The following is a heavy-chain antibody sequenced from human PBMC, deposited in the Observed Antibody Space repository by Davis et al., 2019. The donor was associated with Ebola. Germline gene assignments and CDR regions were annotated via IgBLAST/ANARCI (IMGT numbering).Heavy chain of an antibody. CDR3: TRRGTVVTPDY. D-gene: IGHD4-23*01. J-gene: IGHJ4*02. CDR2: IRSKGFGETT. CDR1: GFTFSSYA. V-gene: IGHV3-49*04. Sequence: GESLKISCAASGFTFSSYAMSWVRQAPGKGLEWVGFIRSKGFGETTEYGASVKGRFTISRDDSKSIAYLQMNSLKTEDTAVYYCTRRGTVVTPDYWGQGTLVTVSS.